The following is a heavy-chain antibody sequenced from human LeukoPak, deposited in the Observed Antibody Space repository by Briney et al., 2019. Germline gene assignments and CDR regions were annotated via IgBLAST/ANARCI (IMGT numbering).Heavy chain of an antibody. D-gene: IGHD2-8*02. J-gene: IGHJ4*02. Sequence: GGSLRLSCAASGFTFSSYTMNWVRQAPGKGLEWVSSISSSSSHIYYADSVKRRFTISRDNAKNSLYLQMNSLRAEDTAVYYCARVVPGTGFSYWGQGTLVTVSS. V-gene: IGHV3-21*01. CDR3: ARVVPGTGFSY. CDR2: ISSSSSHI. CDR1: GFTFSSYT.